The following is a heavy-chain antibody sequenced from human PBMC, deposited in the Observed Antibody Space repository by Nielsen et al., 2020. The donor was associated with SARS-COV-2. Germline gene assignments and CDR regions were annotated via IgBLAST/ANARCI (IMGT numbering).Heavy chain of an antibody. CDR1: GFTVSSNY. CDR3: ARDGHSSGYFQLWFDP. CDR2: IYSGGST. Sequence: GGSLRLSCAASGFTVSSNYMSWVRQAPGKGLEWVSVIYSGGSTYYADSVKGRFTISRDNSKNTLYLQMNSLRAEDTAVYYCARDGHSSGYFQLWFDPWGQGTLVTVSS. J-gene: IGHJ5*02. D-gene: IGHD3-22*01. V-gene: IGHV3-66*01.